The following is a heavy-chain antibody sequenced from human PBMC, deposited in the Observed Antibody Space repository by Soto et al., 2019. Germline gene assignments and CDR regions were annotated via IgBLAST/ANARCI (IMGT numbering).Heavy chain of an antibody. CDR2: ICNSGTT. J-gene: IGHJ5*02. D-gene: IGHD1-1*01. CDR3: AREVQGSVILKDPPPRWFDL. CDR1: GGSIRSYC. V-gene: IGHV4-59*12. Sequence: SEILSLTCTVSGGSIRSYCWTWIRQPPGEGLEWIGCICNSGTTNYNPSLKSRVTISIDTQKNQYSLQLSSVTAADTAFYYCAREVQGSVILKDPPPRWFDLWGKGTLVTVSS.